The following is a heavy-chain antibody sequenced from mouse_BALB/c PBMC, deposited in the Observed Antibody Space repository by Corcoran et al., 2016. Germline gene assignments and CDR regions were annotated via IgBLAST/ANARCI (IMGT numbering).Heavy chain of an antibody. V-gene: IGHV1S136*01. CDR1: GYTFTRYV. CDR2: INPYNDGT. CDR3: ARLYPGIAMDD. J-gene: IGHJ4*01. Sequence: EVQLQQSGPELVKPGASVKMSCKASGYTFTRYVMHWVKQKPGQGLEWIGYINPYNDGTKYNEKFKGKATLTSDKSSSTAYMELSSLTSEDSADYYRARLYPGIAMDDWGQGTSVTVYS.